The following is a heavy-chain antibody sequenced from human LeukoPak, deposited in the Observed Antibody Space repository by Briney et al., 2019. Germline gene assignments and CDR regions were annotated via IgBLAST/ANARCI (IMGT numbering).Heavy chain of an antibody. Sequence: ASVKVSCKASGYTFTGYYMHWVRQAPGQGLERMGWINPNSGGTNYAQKFQGRVTMTRDTSVSTAYMELSRLRSDDTAVYYCAREVGQWLVHINYWGQGTLVTVSS. D-gene: IGHD6-19*01. CDR2: INPNSGGT. CDR3: AREVGQWLVHINY. CDR1: GYTFTGYY. V-gene: IGHV1-2*02. J-gene: IGHJ4*02.